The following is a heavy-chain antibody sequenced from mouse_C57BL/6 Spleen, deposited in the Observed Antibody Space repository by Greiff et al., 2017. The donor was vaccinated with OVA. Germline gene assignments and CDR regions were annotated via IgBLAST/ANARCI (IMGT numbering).Heavy chain of an antibody. CDR1: GFTFSSYG. Sequence: EVMLVESGGDLVKPGGSLTLSCAASGFTFSSYGMSWVRQTPDKRLEWVATISSGGSYTYYPDSVKGRFTISRDTAKNTLDLQMSRLKSDDTAMYYCARQCYYGSSPYAMDYWGQGTSVTVSS. D-gene: IGHD1-1*01. CDR3: ARQCYYGSSPYAMDY. CDR2: ISSGGSYT. J-gene: IGHJ4*01. V-gene: IGHV5-6*01.